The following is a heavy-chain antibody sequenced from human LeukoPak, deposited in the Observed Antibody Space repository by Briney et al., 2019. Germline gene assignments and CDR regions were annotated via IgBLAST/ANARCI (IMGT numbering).Heavy chain of an antibody. V-gene: IGHV3-30*02. D-gene: IGHD6-19*01. CDR1: GFSFKKYG. CDR2: IQYDDSVK. Sequence: GGSLRLSCTASGFSFKKYGTHWVRQAPGKGLEWVTFIQYDDSVKFYADSVKGRFTISRDNSKNTLYLQMNSLRAEDTAVYYCARARAGYSSGWYTRGGLCFDYWGQGTLVTVSS. CDR3: ARARAGYSSGWYTRGGLCFDY. J-gene: IGHJ4*02.